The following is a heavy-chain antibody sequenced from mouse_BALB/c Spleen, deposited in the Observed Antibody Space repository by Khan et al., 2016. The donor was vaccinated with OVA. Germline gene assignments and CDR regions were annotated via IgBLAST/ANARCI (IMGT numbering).Heavy chain of an antibody. CDR3: PSYILLYVYY. D-gene: IGHD1-1*01. CDR2: IDPENGNT. Sequence: EVQLQQSGTELVRPGALVRLSCTASGFNIKDYYIHWVKQSPDQGLEWIGWIDPENGNTIYDPRFQGKASITADTSSNPAYLQPSSLTSEDSAVYSCPSYILLYVYYGGHGTTLTVSS. V-gene: IGHV14-1*02. J-gene: IGHJ2*01. CDR1: GFNIKDYY.